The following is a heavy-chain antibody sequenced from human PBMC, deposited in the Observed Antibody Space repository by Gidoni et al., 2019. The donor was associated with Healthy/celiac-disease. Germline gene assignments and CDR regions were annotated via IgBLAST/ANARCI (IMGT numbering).Heavy chain of an antibody. Sequence: EVQLVESGGGLVQPGGSLRLSCAASGFTFSSYAMSWVRQGPGKGLEWVSAISGSGGSTYYADSVKGRFTISRDNSKNTLYLQMNSLRAEDTAVYYCARGYSYGYILRYYFDYWGQGTLVTVSS. CDR2: ISGSGGST. CDR3: ARGYSYGYILRYYFDY. J-gene: IGHJ4*02. D-gene: IGHD5-18*01. V-gene: IGHV3-23*04. CDR1: GFTFSSYA.